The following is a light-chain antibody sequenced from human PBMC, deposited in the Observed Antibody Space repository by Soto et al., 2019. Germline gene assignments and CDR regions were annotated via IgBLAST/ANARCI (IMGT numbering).Light chain of an antibody. CDR3: QQYET. V-gene: IGKV3-20*01. CDR2: GAS. J-gene: IGKJ3*01. Sequence: EIVLTQSPGTLSLSPGERATLSCRASQSVSSSYLAWYQQKPGQAPRLLIYGASSRATGIPDRFSGSGSGTDFTLTISRLEPEDSAVYYCQQYETFGPGTKVDIK. CDR1: QSVSSSY.